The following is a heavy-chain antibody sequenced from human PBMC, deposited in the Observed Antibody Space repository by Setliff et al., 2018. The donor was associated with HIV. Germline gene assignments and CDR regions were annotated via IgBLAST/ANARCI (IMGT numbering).Heavy chain of an antibody. CDR1: GFTFRSYW. Sequence: GGSLRLSCVASGFTFRSYWMSWVRQAPGKRPEWVANIKDDGRDKFYLDSVKGRFTISRDNAKNSPYLQMNSLRAEDAAVYYCAREVWSEDDNWGQGTLVTVST. J-gene: IGHJ4*02. D-gene: IGHD3-10*01. V-gene: IGHV3-7*05. CDR3: AREVWSEDDN. CDR2: IKDDGRDK.